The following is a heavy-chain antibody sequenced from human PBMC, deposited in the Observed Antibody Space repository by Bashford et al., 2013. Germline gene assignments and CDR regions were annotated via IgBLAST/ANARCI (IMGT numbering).Heavy chain of an antibody. CDR1: GGSISSYY. V-gene: IGHV4-4*07. Sequence: SETLSLTCTVSGGSISSYYWSWIRQPAGKGLEWIGRIYTSGSTNYNPSLKSRVTMSVDTSKNQFSLKLSSVTAADTAVYYCARGRYDTSGYYRGWFDPWGQGTLVTVSS. CDR3: ARGRYDTSGYYRGWFDP. D-gene: IGHD3-22*01. J-gene: IGHJ5*02. CDR2: IYTSGST.